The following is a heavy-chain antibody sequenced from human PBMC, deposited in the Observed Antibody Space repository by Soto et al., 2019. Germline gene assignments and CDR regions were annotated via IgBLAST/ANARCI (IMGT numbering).Heavy chain of an antibody. J-gene: IGHJ4*02. CDR3: ARAYSSGWYDY. CDR2: INSDGSST. CDR1: GFTFSSYW. V-gene: IGHV3-74*01. Sequence: GGSLRLSCAASGFTFSSYWMHWVRQAPGKGLVWVSRINSDGSSTSYADSVKGRFTISRDNAKNTLYLQMNSLRAEDTAVYYCARAYSSGWYDYWGQGTLVTVSS. D-gene: IGHD6-19*01.